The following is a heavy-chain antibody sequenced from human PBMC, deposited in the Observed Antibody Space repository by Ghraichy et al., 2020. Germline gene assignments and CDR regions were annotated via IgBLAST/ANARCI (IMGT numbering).Heavy chain of an antibody. CDR1: GFTFSSYA. Sequence: GGSLRLSCAASGFTFSSYAMSWVRQAPGKGLEWVSAISGSGGSTYYADSVKGRFTISRDNSKNTLYLQMNSLRAEDTAVYYCAKDQDYGGNSGSDYWGQGTLVTVSS. V-gene: IGHV3-23*01. CDR3: AKDQDYGGNSGSDY. J-gene: IGHJ4*02. CDR2: ISGSGGST. D-gene: IGHD4-23*01.